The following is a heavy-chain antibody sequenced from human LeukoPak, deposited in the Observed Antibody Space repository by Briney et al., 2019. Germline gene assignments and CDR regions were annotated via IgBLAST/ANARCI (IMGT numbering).Heavy chain of an antibody. V-gene: IGHV1-24*01. D-gene: IGHD1-26*01. CDR3: AADRGDYSGSYWTAFDI. CDR2: FDPEEGEI. CDR1: EYTLTELS. Sequence: ASVKVSCKVSEYTLTELSMHWVREAPGKGLEWLGGFDPEEGEIIYAQKFQGRVTMSDDTSTDTAYMELGSLRSDDTAVYYCAADRGDYSGSYWTAFDIWGQGTMVTVSS. J-gene: IGHJ3*02.